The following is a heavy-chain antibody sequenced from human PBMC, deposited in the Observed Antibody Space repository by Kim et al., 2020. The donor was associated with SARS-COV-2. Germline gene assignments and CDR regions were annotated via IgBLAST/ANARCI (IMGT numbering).Heavy chain of an antibody. CDR3: ARVGTTMVRGVTGIDY. J-gene: IGHJ4*02. V-gene: IGHV4-34*01. CDR2: INHSGST. CDR1: GGSFSGYY. D-gene: IGHD3-10*01. Sequence: SETLSLTCAVYGGSFSGYYWSWIRQPPGKGLEWIGEINHSGSTNYNPSLKSRVTISVDTSKNQFSLKLSSVTAADTAVYYCARVGTTMVRGVTGIDYWGQGTLVTVSS.